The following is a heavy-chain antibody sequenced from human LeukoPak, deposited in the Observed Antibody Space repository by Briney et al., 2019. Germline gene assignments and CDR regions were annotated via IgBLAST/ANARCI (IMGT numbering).Heavy chain of an antibody. CDR1: GFTFSTYW. D-gene: IGHD3-10*01. J-gene: IGHJ4*02. CDR3: ARDDYGWGSLGY. Sequence: GGSLSLSCAASGFTFSTYWMTWVRQAPGKGLEWVANIKKDGSAKYYVDSVKGRFTISRDNAKNSLYLQMNGLRAEDTAVYYCARDDYGWGSLGYWGQGTLVTVSS. V-gene: IGHV3-7*01. CDR2: IKKDGSAK.